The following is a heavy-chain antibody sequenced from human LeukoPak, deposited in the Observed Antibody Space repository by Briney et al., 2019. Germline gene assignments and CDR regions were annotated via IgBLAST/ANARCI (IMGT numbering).Heavy chain of an antibody. CDR3: AIPMEEDTAMAD. Sequence: GGSQRLSCTASGFIFGDYYMNWVRQAPGKGLEWVSSISSSSSYIYYADSVKGRFTISRDNAKNSLYLQMNSLRAEDTAVYYCAIPMEEDTAMADWGQGTLVTVSS. J-gene: IGHJ4*02. CDR1: GFIFGDYY. CDR2: ISSSSSYI. V-gene: IGHV3-21*01. D-gene: IGHD5-18*01.